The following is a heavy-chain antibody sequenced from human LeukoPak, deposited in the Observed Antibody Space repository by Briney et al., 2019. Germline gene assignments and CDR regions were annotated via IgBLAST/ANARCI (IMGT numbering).Heavy chain of an antibody. J-gene: IGHJ4*02. CDR2: INHSGST. V-gene: IGHV4-34*01. CDR3: ARDEMATIGRALDY. CDR1: GGSFSGYY. Sequence: MPSETLSLTCAVYGGSFSGYYWSWIRQPPGKGLEWIGEINHSGSTNYNPSLKSRVTISVDTSKNQFSLKLSSVTAADTAVYYCARDEMATIGRALDYWGQGTLATVSS. D-gene: IGHD5-24*01.